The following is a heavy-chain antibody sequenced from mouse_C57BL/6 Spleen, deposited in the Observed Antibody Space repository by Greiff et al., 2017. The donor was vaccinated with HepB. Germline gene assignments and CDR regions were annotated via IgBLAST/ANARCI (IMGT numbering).Heavy chain of an antibody. CDR3: ARGITTVVAGDYFDY. CDR1: GYTFTDYY. J-gene: IGHJ2*01. Sequence: EVQLQQSGPELVKPGASVKISCKASGYTFTDYYMNWVKQSHGKSLEWIGDINPNNGGTSYNQKFKGKATLTVDKSSSTAYMELRSLTSEDSAVYYCARGITTVVAGDYFDYWAKAPLSQSPQ. V-gene: IGHV1-26*01. CDR2: INPNNGGT. D-gene: IGHD1-1*01.